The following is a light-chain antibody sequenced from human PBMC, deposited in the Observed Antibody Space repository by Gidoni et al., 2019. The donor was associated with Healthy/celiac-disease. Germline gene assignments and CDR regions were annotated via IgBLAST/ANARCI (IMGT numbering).Light chain of an antibody. V-gene: IGKV3-11*01. CDR3: QQRSNWPLKYT. CDR1: QSVSSY. Sequence: DIVLTQSPATLSLSPGERATLPCRASQSVSSYLAWYQQKPGQAPRLLIYDASHRATGIPARFSGSGSGTDFTLTISSLEPEDFAVYYCQQRSNWPLKYTFGQGTKLEIK. J-gene: IGKJ2*01. CDR2: DAS.